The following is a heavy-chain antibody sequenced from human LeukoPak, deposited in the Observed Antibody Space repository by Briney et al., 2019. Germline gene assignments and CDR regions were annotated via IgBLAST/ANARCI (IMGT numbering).Heavy chain of an antibody. J-gene: IGHJ4*02. CDR1: GFTVSDHY. V-gene: IGHV3-11*01. D-gene: IGHD1-1*01. CDR2: LSSSGITI. CDR3: ARLRRIWNDVEMVDY. Sequence: KPGASLRLTCAASGFTVSDHYMSWIRQAPGKGLEWVSYLSSSGITIEYADSVKGRFTISRDNANNSLYLQMNSLSPEDTAVYYCARLRRIWNDVEMVDYWGQGTLVTVSS.